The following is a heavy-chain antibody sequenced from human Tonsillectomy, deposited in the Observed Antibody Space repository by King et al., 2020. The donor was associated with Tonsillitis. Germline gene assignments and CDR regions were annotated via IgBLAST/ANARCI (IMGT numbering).Heavy chain of an antibody. CDR1: GFSLSTSGVG. V-gene: IGHV2-5*02. CDR3: AHSRALLWFGELLSYFDY. J-gene: IGHJ4*02. D-gene: IGHD3-10*01. Sequence: ITLKESGPTLVKPPQTLTLTCTFSGFSLSTSGVGVGWIRQPPGKALEWLALIYWDDDKRYSPSLKSRLTITKDTSQNQVVLRMTNMDPVDTATYYCAHSRALLWFGELLSYFDYWGQGTLVTVSS. CDR2: IYWDDDK.